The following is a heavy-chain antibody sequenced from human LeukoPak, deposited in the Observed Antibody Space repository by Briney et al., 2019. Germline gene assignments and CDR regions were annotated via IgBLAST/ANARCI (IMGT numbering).Heavy chain of an antibody. V-gene: IGHV1-18*01. D-gene: IGHD6-13*01. CDR2: ISAYSGNT. Sequence: ASVKVSCKASGYTFTSYGISWVRQAPGEGLEWMGWISAYSGNTNYAQKLQGRVTMTTDTSTSTAYMELRSLRSDDTAVYYCARDRFYEAAAGPPSKNWFDPWGQGTLVTVSS. J-gene: IGHJ5*02. CDR1: GYTFTSYG. CDR3: ARDRFYEAAAGPPSKNWFDP.